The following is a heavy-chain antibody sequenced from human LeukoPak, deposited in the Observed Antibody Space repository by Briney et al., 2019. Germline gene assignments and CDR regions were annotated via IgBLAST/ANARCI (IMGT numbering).Heavy chain of an antibody. CDR3: ARSSDYGDYD. V-gene: IGHV4-31*03. Sequence: SQTLSLTCTVSGGSVSSGGYYWIWIRQHPGKGLEWLGYIYYSGRTYYNPSLKSRITISLDTSENRFSLNLTSVSAADTAFYYCARSSDYGDYDWGQGTLVTVSS. J-gene: IGHJ4*02. D-gene: IGHD4-17*01. CDR2: IYYSGRT. CDR1: GGSVSSGGYY.